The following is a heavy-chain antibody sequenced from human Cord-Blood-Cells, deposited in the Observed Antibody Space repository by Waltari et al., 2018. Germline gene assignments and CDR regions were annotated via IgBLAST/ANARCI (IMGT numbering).Heavy chain of an antibody. Sequence: QLQLQESGPGLVKPSETLSLTCTVSGGSISSSSYYWGWIRQPPGKGLEWIGSIYYSGSTYYNPSLKGRVTISVDTSKNQFSLKLSSVTAADTAVYYCARQYSSSSRYFDYWGQGTLVTVSS. CDR2: IYYSGST. V-gene: IGHV4-39*01. CDR1: GGSISSSSYY. J-gene: IGHJ4*02. D-gene: IGHD6-6*01. CDR3: ARQYSSSSRYFDY.